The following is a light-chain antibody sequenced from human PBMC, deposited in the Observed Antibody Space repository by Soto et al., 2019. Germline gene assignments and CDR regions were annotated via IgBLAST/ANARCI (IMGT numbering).Light chain of an antibody. V-gene: IGLV2-23*02. J-gene: IGLJ2*01. CDR2: EVT. CDR1: SSDFGSYNL. Sequence: QSVLTQPASVSGSPGQSITISCTGTSSDFGSYNLVSWYQQHPGKAPKLMMYEVTKRPSGVSYRFSGSRSGNTASLTIAGLQAEDEADYYCCSYAASSTLLFGGGTKLTVL. CDR3: CSYAASSTLL.